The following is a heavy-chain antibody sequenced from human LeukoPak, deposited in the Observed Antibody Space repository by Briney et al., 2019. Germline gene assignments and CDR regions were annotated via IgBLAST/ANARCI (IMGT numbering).Heavy chain of an antibody. CDR1: GFTFSSYA. V-gene: IGHV3-30-3*01. CDR3: ARGSDSSGYYHFDY. Sequence: GRSLRLSCAASGFTFSSYAMHWVRQAPGKGLEWVAVISYDGSNKYYADSVKGRFTISRDNSKNTLYLQMNSLRAEDTAVYYCARGSDSSGYYHFDYWGQGTLVTVSS. J-gene: IGHJ4*02. CDR2: ISYDGSNK. D-gene: IGHD3-22*01.